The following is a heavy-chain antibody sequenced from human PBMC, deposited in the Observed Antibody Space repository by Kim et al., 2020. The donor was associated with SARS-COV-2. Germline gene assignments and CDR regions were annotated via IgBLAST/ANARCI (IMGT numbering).Heavy chain of an antibody. J-gene: IGHJ3*02. CDR2: IIPIFGTA. CDR1: GGTFSSYA. CDR3: ARDPGAGYYDSSGYYQGGAFDI. D-gene: IGHD3-22*01. Sequence: SVKVSCKASGGTFSSYAISWVRQAPGQGLEWMGGIIPIFGTANYAQKFQGRVTITADESTSTAYMELSSLRSEDTAVYYCARDPGAGYYDSSGYYQGGAFDIWGQGTMVTVSS. V-gene: IGHV1-69*13.